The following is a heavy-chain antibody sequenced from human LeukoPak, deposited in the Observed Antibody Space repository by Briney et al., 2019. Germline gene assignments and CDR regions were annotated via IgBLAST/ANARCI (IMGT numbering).Heavy chain of an antibody. D-gene: IGHD6-19*01. CDR1: GFTFSNYA. CDR3: ARWRMAGGYFDY. V-gene: IGHV3-7*01. CDR2: IKQDGSEK. J-gene: IGHJ4*02. Sequence: GGSLRLSCAASGFTFSNYAMHWVRQAPGKGLEWVANIKQDGSEKYYVDSVKGRFTISRDNAKNSLYLQMNSLRAEDTAVYYCARWRMAGGYFDYWGQGTLVTVSS.